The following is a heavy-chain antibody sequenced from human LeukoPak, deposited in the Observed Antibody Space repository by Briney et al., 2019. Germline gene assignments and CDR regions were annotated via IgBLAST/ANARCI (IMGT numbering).Heavy chain of an antibody. CDR1: GGSLSSYY. Sequence: SETLSLTCTVSGGSLSSYYWSWIRQPAGKGLEWIGRIYTSGSTNYNPSLKSRVTMSVDTSKNQFSLKLSSVTAADTAVYYCARDTPCSGGSCYLVPWFGPWGQGTLVTVSS. CDR2: IYTSGST. CDR3: ARDTPCSGGSCYLVPWFGP. V-gene: IGHV4-4*07. D-gene: IGHD2-15*01. J-gene: IGHJ5*02.